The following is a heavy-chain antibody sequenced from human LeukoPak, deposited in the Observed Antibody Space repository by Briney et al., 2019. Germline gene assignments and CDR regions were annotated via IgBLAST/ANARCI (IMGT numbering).Heavy chain of an antibody. CDR3: AKDRGRTWVQVAN. V-gene: IGHV3-64*04. Sequence: QAGGSLRLSCAASGFTFSDYSMHWVCQAPGKGLEYVSGVTSNGGSTNYANSVKGRFTISRDNSKNTLYLQMNSLRVEDTAVYYCAKDRGRTWVQVANWGQGTLVTVSS. CDR2: VTSNGGST. J-gene: IGHJ4*02. D-gene: IGHD2-15*01. CDR1: GFTFSDYS.